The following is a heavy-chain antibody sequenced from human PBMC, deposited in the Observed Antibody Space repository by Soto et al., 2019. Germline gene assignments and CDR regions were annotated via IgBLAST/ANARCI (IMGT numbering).Heavy chain of an antibody. CDR1: GGSISSGGYS. V-gene: IGHV4-30-2*01. D-gene: IGHD3-22*01. J-gene: IGHJ4*02. CDR2: IYHSGST. Sequence: QLQLQESGSGLVKPSQTLSLTCAVSGGSISSGGYSWSWIRQPPGKGLEWIGYIYHSGSTYYNPSLKSRVTISVDRSKNQFSLKLSSVTAADTAVYYCASGGDYYDSSGYSAYWGQGTLVTVSS. CDR3: ASGGDYYDSSGYSAY.